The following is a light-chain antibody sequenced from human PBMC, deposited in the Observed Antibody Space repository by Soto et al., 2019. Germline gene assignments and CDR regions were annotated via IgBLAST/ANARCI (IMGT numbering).Light chain of an antibody. CDR2: AAS. V-gene: IGKV1-39*01. J-gene: IGKJ2*01. CDR1: QTITRY. CDR3: QQSFSFPVT. Sequence: DIQMTQSPSSLSASVGDRVTITCRANQTITRYLNWYQQKPGTAPKLLIYAASSLQEEVPSRFRGSGSGTDFTLTISNLQPEDFAAYYCQQSFSFPVTFGQGTKLEIK.